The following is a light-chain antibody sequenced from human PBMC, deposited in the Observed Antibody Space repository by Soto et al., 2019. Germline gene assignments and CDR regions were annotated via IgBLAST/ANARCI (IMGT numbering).Light chain of an antibody. Sequence: DVQMTQSPSSLSASVGDRVTITCRASQSINNWLAWYQQKPGKAPKFLIYDASTLETGVPSTFSGSASGTEFPLNTSGLPPEDVASYYWQQYDTYPLTFGAGTRVELK. CDR2: DAS. V-gene: IGKV1-5*01. CDR3: QQYDTYPLT. J-gene: IGKJ4*01. CDR1: QSINNW.